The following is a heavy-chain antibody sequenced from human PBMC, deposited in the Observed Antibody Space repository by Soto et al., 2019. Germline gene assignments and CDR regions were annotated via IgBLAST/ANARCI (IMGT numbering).Heavy chain of an antibody. Sequence: SETLSLTCTVSGASISGFYWSWIRKSAGKGLEWIGRIYATGTTDYNPSLKSRVMMSVDTSKKQFSLKLRSVTAADTAVYYCVRVGPWVPYYYDSSPYTFENWFDPWGQGTLVTVSS. V-gene: IGHV4-4*07. CDR1: GASISGFY. CDR2: IYATGTT. CDR3: VRVGPWVPYYYDSSPYTFENWFDP. J-gene: IGHJ5*02. D-gene: IGHD3-22*01.